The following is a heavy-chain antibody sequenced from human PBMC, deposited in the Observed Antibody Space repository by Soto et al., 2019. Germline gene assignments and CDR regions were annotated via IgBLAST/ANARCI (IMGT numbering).Heavy chain of an antibody. CDR1: GYTFTTYG. D-gene: IGHD2-15*01. V-gene: IGHV1-18*01. CDR2: ISAYNGNT. Sequence: ASVKVSCKASGYTFTTYGISWVRQAPGQGLEWLGCISAYNGNTNYAQKLQGRVTMTTDTSTSTAYLELRSLRSDDTAVYYCASDQADRNSNFDYWGQGSLVTVSS. J-gene: IGHJ4*02. CDR3: ASDQADRNSNFDY.